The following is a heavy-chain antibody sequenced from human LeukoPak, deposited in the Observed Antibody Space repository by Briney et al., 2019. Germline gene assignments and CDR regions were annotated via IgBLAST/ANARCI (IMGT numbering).Heavy chain of an antibody. Sequence: AGGSLRLSCVASGFTFSRYWMSWFRQAPGKRLEWVANIKQDGSEKYYVDSVKGRFTISRDNAKNSLYLQMNSLRDDDTAVYYCAREYSGSSFNDYWGQGTLVTVSP. D-gene: IGHD6-6*01. CDR3: AREYSGSSFNDY. CDR2: IKQDGSEK. V-gene: IGHV3-7*01. J-gene: IGHJ4*02. CDR1: GFTFSRYW.